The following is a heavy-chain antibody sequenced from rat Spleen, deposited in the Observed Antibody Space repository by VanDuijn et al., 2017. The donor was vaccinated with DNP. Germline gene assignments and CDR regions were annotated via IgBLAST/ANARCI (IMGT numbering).Heavy chain of an antibody. D-gene: IGHD1-4*01. V-gene: IGHV5-25*01. CDR2: ISPSGGIP. CDR1: GFTFSNYD. CDR3: TRHPRGFGYNGDYFAY. Sequence: EVQLVESGGNLVQPGRSLKLSCAASGFTFSNYDMAWVRQAPTKGLEWVASISPSGGIPYYRDSVKGRFTVSRDNAESSLYLQMDSLRSEDTATYYCTRHPRGFGYNGDYFAYWGQGVMVTVSS. J-gene: IGHJ2*01.